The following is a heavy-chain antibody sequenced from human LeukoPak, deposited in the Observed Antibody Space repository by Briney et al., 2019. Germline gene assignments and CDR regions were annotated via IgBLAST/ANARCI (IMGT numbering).Heavy chain of an antibody. J-gene: IGHJ4*02. D-gene: IGHD2-2*01. V-gene: IGHV3-74*01. Sequence: GGSLRLSCAASGNYWMHWVRQAPGKGLVWVSHINGDGSWTTYADSVKGRFAISKDNAKNTVYLQMNNLRAEDTAVYYCVSFYETYWGRGTLVTVSS. CDR2: INGDGSWT. CDR3: VSFYETY. CDR1: GNYW.